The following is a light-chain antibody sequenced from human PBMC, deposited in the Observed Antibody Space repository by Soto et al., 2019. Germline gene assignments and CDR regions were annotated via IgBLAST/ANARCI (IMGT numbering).Light chain of an antibody. J-gene: IGKJ1*01. CDR1: QSISSW. V-gene: IGKV1-5*03. CDR2: KAS. CDR3: QQYNSQWT. Sequence: DIQMTRSPSTLSASVGDRVTITCLASQSISSWLAWYQQKPGRAPKLLIYKASSLESGVPSRFSGSGSGTEFTLTISSLQPDDFATYYCQQYNSQWTFGQGTKVDIK.